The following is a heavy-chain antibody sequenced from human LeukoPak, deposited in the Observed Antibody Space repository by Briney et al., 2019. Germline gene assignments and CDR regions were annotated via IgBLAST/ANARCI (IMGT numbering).Heavy chain of an antibody. D-gene: IGHD6-19*01. J-gene: IGHJ6*03. CDR2: INHSGST. V-gene: IGHV4-34*01. Sequence: SETLSLTCVVYGGSFSGYYWSWIRQPPGKGLEWIGEINHSGSTNYNPSLKSRVTISVDTSKNQFSLKLSSVTAADTAVYYCARGSSGWLEGLYYYYYMDVWGKGTTVTISS. CDR1: GGSFSGYY. CDR3: ARGSSGWLEGLYYYYYMDV.